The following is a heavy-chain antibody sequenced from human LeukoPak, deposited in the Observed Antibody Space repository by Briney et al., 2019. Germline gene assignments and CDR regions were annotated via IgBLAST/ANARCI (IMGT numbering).Heavy chain of an antibody. CDR3: ARGPNKSDGGNSGSAWFDP. J-gene: IGHJ5*02. V-gene: IGHV1-8*01. D-gene: IGHD4-23*01. CDR2: MNPNSGNT. CDR1: GYTFTTYD. Sequence: GASVNVSCKASGYTFTTYDINWVRQATGQGLEWMGWMNPNSGNTGYAQKFQGRVTMTRNTSISTAYMELRSLRSEDTAVYYCARGPNKSDGGNSGSAWFDPWGQGTLVTVSS.